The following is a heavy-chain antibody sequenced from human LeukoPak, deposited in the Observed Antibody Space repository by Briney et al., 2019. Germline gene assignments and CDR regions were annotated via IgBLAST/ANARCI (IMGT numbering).Heavy chain of an antibody. V-gene: IGHV1-8*03. CDR1: GYTFTSYD. CDR2: MNPNSGNT. D-gene: IGHD3-3*01. CDR3: ARTAKYYDFWSGYYTNYYYMDV. Sequence: GASVKVSCKASGYTFTSYDINWERQATGQGLEWMGWMNPNSGNTGYAQKFQGRVTITRNTSISTAYMELSSLRSEDTAVYYCARTAKYYDFWSGYYTNYYYMDVWGKGTTVTVSS. J-gene: IGHJ6*03.